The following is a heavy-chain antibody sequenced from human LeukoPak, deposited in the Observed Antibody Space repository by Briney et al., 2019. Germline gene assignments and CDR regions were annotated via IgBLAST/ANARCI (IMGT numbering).Heavy chain of an antibody. D-gene: IGHD3-22*01. Sequence: SETLSLTCTVSGGSISYYYWSWLRQPPGKGLEWIGYIYNSGTTRYNPSLMSRVTISVDTSKNQFSLNLRSVTAADTAVYYCGRDSRYSDNSGYYYSHYYMDVWGKGTTVTVSS. CDR3: GRDSRYSDNSGYYYSHYYMDV. CDR2: IYNSGTT. CDR1: GGSISYYY. J-gene: IGHJ6*03. V-gene: IGHV4-59*01.